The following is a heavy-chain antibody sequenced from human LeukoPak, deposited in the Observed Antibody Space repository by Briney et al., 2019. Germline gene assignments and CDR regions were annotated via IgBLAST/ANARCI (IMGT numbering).Heavy chain of an antibody. Sequence: ASVKVSCKASGYTFTSYYVHWVRQAPGQGLEWMGIINPSGGSTSYAQKFQGRVTMTRDTSTSTVYMELSSLRSEDTAVYYCATITRGLYSSSWGSFDYWGQGTLVTVSS. D-gene: IGHD6-13*01. CDR3: ATITRGLYSSSWGSFDY. CDR2: INPSGGST. V-gene: IGHV1-46*01. CDR1: GYTFTSYY. J-gene: IGHJ4*02.